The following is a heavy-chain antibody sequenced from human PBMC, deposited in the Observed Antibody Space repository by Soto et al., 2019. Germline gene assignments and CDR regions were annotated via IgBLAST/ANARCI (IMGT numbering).Heavy chain of an antibody. J-gene: IGHJ4*02. D-gene: IGHD5-18*01. CDR1: GFTFSTYA. Sequence: EVQLLESGGGLVQPGGSLRLSCAASGFTFSTYAMTWVRQAPGKGLEWVSGISGSGADTYYIDSVKGRFTISRDNSKNTLYLQMNSLRAEDTAVYYCAKDSGGGGYSYGRCDYWGQGTLVTVSS. CDR3: AKDSGGGGYSYGRCDY. V-gene: IGHV3-23*01. CDR2: ISGSGADT.